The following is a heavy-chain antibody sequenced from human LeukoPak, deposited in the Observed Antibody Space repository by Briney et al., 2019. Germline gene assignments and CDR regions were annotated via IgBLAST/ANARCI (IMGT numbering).Heavy chain of an antibody. J-gene: IGHJ4*02. V-gene: IGHV4-34*01. CDR2: INHSGST. CDR3: ARPRRYSSSWYAY. CDR1: GGSFSGYY. D-gene: IGHD6-13*01. Sequence: PSETLSLTCAVYGGSFSGYYWSWIRQPPGKGLEWIGEINHSGSTNYNPSLKSRVTISVDTSKNQFSLKLSSVTAADTAVYYCARPRRYSSSWYAYWGQGTLVTVSS.